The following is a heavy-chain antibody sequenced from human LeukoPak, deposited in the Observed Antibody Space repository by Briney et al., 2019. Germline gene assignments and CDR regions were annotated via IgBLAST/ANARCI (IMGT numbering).Heavy chain of an antibody. CDR3: AKVLRYFDWLGAGFDY. CDR2: ISPGGGTT. D-gene: IGHD3-9*01. J-gene: IGHJ4*02. CDR1: GFTFSSYG. Sequence: GGSLRLSCAASGFTFSSYGMHWVRQAPGKGLEWVASISPGGGTTYYADYVKGRFTISRDNSKNTLYLQMNSLRAEDTAVYYCAKVLRYFDWLGAGFDYWGQGTLVTVSS. V-gene: IGHV3-NL1*01.